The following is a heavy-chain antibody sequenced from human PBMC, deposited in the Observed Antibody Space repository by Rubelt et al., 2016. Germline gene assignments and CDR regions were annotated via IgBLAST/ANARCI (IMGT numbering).Heavy chain of an antibody. Sequence: SLTCAVSGGSINDNNWWSWVRQPPGKGLEWIGEISHSGSTSYNPSLQSRVPISMDKSMHHFSLRLSSVTAADTAVYYCARSGSSYGSETFDYWGQGTLVTVSS. CDR3: ARSGSSYGSETFDY. D-gene: IGHD5-18*01. CDR2: ISHSGST. V-gene: IGHV4-4*02. CDR1: GGSINDNNW. J-gene: IGHJ4*02.